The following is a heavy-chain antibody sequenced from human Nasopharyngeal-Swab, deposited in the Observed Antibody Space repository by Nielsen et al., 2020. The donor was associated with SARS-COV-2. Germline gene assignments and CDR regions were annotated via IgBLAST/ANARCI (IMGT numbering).Heavy chain of an antibody. Sequence: GESLKISCAASGFTFNTYWMNWARQAPGMGLEWVANIKEDGSQKNYADSVKGRFTISRDNSKNTLYLQMSSLRAEDTAVYYCAKGTGMTYRAIDYWGQGTLVTVSS. CDR3: AKGTGMTYRAIDY. CDR1: GFTFNTYW. D-gene: IGHD1-14*01. V-gene: IGHV3-7*03. J-gene: IGHJ4*02. CDR2: IKEDGSQK.